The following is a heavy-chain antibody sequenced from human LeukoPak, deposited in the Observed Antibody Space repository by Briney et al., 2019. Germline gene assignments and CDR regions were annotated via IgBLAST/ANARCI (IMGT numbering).Heavy chain of an antibody. Sequence: GASVKVSCKASGYTFNYHYMHWVRQAPGQGLECMGWINPSSGATNYAQKFQGRVTMTRDTSISTAYMELSRLRSNDTAVYYCARGGLLRYFDWFLERPFDYWGQGTLVTVSS. J-gene: IGHJ4*02. V-gene: IGHV1-2*02. D-gene: IGHD3-9*01. CDR1: GYTFNYHY. CDR3: ARGGLLRYFDWFLERPFDY. CDR2: INPSSGAT.